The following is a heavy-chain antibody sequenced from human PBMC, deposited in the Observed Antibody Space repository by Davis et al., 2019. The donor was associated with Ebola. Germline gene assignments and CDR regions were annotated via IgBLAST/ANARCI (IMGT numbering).Heavy chain of an antibody. CDR3: ARDIPSSYNWFDP. CDR1: GYSFNNYW. Sequence: GESLKISCKGSGYSFNNYWISWVRQLPGKGLEWLGRIDPSDSYTNYSPSFQAHITISVDRSVSSVFLQWSSLRASDTAIYHCARDIPSSYNWFDPWGQGTQVTVPS. J-gene: IGHJ5*02. CDR2: IDPSDSYT. V-gene: IGHV5-10-1*01. D-gene: IGHD2-15*01.